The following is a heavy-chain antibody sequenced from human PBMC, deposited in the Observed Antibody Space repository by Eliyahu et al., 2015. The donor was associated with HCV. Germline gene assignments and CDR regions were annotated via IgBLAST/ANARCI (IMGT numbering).Heavy chain of an antibody. CDR2: IIPLFGTA. CDR1: GGIFSRYA. J-gene: IGHJ4*02. Sequence: QVQLVQSGAEVKKPGSSVKVSCKASGGIFSRYAISWVRQAPGLGPEWMGGIIPLFGTANYAQKFHGRVTITADESTNTAYMELSSLRSEDTAVYYCARGPEEMSGGAYYYFYWGQGTLVTVSS. CDR3: ARGPEEMSGGAYYYFY. V-gene: IGHV1-69*01. D-gene: IGHD3-3*01.